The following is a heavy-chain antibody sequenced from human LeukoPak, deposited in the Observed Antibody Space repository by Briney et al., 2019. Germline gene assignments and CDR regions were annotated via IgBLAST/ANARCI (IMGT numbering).Heavy chain of an antibody. CDR2: ICWNSGSI. D-gene: IGHD2-8*01. CDR1: SFPYDDYD. CDR3: SSGLDCTNGVCPFHY. J-gene: IGHJ4*02. Sequence: PGVSLRLFCGASSFPYDDYDMLGVRESPGRAVEGVTGICWNSGSIVYADRVRGLFPISRDNDKNYLYLQMNTLRAEDAALYYCSSGLDCTNGVCPFHYWGQGTLVTVSS. V-gene: IGHV3-9*01.